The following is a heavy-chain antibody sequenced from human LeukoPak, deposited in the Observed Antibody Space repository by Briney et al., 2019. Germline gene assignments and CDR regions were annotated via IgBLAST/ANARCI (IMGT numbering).Heavy chain of an antibody. CDR3: ARGPRAATGRSYDY. J-gene: IGHJ4*02. CDR1: GFTVSSNY. D-gene: IGHD6-13*01. Sequence: PGGSLRLSCAASGFTVSSNYMSWVRQAPGKGLEWVSVIYPGGRTYYADSVKGRFTISRDNSKNTLYLQLNSLRAEDTAVYYCARGPRAATGRSYDYWGQGTLVTVSS. V-gene: IGHV3-53*01. CDR2: IYPGGRT.